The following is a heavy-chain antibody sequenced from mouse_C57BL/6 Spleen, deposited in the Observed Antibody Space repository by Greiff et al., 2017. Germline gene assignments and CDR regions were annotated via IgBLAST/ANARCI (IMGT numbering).Heavy chain of an antibody. D-gene: IGHD2-4*01. J-gene: IGHJ3*01. CDR2: IDPSDSET. CDR3: AREYYDYVGGFAY. CDR1: GYTFTSYW. Sequence: QVQLQQPGAELVRPGSSVKLSCKASGYTFTSYWMHWVKQRPIQGLEWIGNIDPSDSETHYNQKFKDKATLTVDKSSSTAYMQLSSLTSEDSAVYYCAREYYDYVGGFAYWGQGTLVTVSA. V-gene: IGHV1-52*01.